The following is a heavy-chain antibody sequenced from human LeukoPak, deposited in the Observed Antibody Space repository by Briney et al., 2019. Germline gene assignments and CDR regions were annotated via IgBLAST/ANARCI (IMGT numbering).Heavy chain of an antibody. D-gene: IGHD6-19*01. CDR2: NSTSGST. CDR1: GGSISSGSYY. V-gene: IGHV4-61*02. CDR3: AGGGRVAVAGTGYYYYYMDV. Sequence: SETLSLTCTVSGGSISSGSYYWTWIRQPAGEGLEWIGRNSTSGSTNYNPSLKSRVTISVDTSKNQFSLKLSSVTAADTAVYYCAGGGRVAVAGTGYYYYYMDVWGKGTTVTVSS. J-gene: IGHJ6*03.